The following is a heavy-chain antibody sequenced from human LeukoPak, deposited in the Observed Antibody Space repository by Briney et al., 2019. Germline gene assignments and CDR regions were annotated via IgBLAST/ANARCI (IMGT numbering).Heavy chain of an antibody. V-gene: IGHV4-59*01. CDR3: ARGSITMVRGVILVSVDH. CDR1: GGSISSYY. CDR2: IYYSGST. Sequence: SETLSLTCTVSGGSISSYYWSWIRQPPGKGLEWIGYIYYSGSTNYNPSLKSRVTISVDTSKNQFSLKLSSVTAADTAVYYCARGSITMVRGVILVSVDHWGQGTLVAVSS. J-gene: IGHJ4*02. D-gene: IGHD3-10*01.